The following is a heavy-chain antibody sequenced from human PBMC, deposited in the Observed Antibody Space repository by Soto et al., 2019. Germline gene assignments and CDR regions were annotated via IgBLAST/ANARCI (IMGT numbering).Heavy chain of an antibody. CDR3: AKDRDGATFAFDI. J-gene: IGHJ3*02. CDR2: ISYDGSNK. D-gene: IGHD5-12*01. CDR1: GFTFSSYG. V-gene: IGHV3-30*18. Sequence: PGGSLRLSCAASGFTFSSYGMHWVRQAPGKGLEWVAVISYDGSNKYYADSVKGRFTISRDNSKNTLYLQMNSLRAEDTAVYYCAKDRDGATFAFDIWGQGTMVTVSS.